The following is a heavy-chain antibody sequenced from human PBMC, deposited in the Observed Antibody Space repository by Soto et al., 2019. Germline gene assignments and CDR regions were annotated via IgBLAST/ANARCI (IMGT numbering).Heavy chain of an antibody. CDR2: IILIFRTT. Sequence: QVQLVQSGAEVKKPGSSVTVSCQASGGSFSGHAVSWVRQAPGQGLAWLGGIILIFRTTNYARKFQGRLTITADESTGTASMELTSLRSEDTSIYYCASVPTWGQGTLVTVSS. CDR1: GGSFSGHA. V-gene: IGHV1-69*01. CDR3: ASVPT. J-gene: IGHJ5*02.